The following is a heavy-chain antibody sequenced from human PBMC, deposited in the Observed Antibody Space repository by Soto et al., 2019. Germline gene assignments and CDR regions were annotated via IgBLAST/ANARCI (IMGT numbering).Heavy chain of an antibody. CDR2: IFSNDEK. V-gene: IGHV2-26*01. D-gene: IGHD3-10*01. Sequence: SGPTLVHAIDTLTLTCTVSGFSLSNARMGVSWIRQPPGKALEWLAHIFSNDEKSYSTSLKSRLTIAKDTSKSQVVLTMTNMDPVDTATYYCARIRSTMVRGVTISWLDPWGKGTLVTIPS. CDR3: ARIRSTMVRGVTISWLDP. CDR1: GFSLSNARMG. J-gene: IGHJ5*02.